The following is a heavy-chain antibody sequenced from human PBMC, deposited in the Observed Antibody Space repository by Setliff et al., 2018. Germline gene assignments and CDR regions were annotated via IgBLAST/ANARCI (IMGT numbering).Heavy chain of an antibody. CDR3: ARGRPTADPYYYYYMDV. CDR2: INAGNGDT. CDR1: GYTFTNYA. J-gene: IGHJ6*03. V-gene: IGHV1-3*03. D-gene: IGHD4-4*01. Sequence: ASVKVSCKASGYTFTNYAIHWVRQAPGQRLEWMGWINAGNGDTKYSQDFQGRVTITRDTSASTAYMDLSSLRSDDMAVYYCARGRPTADPYYYYYMDVWGKGTTVTVSS.